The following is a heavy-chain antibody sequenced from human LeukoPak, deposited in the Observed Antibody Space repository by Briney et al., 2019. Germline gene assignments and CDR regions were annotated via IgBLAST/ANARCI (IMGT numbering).Heavy chain of an antibody. V-gene: IGHV5-10-1*01. J-gene: IGHJ4*02. Sequence: GESLKISCKGSGYSFTSYWISWVRQMPGKGLEWMGRIDPSDSYTNYSPSFQGHVTISADKSITTAYLQWSTLKASDTAMYYCARPSSGWYVLDYWGQGTLVTVSS. CDR3: ARPSSGWYVLDY. CDR1: GYSFTSYW. CDR2: IDPSDSYT. D-gene: IGHD6-19*01.